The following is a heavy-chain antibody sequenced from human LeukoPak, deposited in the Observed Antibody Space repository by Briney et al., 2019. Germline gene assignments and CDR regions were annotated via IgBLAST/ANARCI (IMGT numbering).Heavy chain of an antibody. Sequence: PSQTLSLTWTVSGGSISSGDYFWSWSRQPPGKGLEWIGYIYYSGSTYYNPSLKSRVTISVDTSKNQFSLKLSSVTAADTAVYYCARAYSGSSFDYWGQGTLVTVSS. J-gene: IGHJ4*02. D-gene: IGHD1-26*01. CDR3: ARAYSGSSFDY. V-gene: IGHV4-30-4*01. CDR2: IYYSGST. CDR1: GGSISSGDYF.